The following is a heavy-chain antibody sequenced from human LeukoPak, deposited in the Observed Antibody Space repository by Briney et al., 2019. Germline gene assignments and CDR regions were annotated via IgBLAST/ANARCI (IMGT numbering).Heavy chain of an antibody. CDR2: IYPGDSDT. CDR1: GYSFTSYW. J-gene: IGHJ6*04. V-gene: IGHV5-51*01. D-gene: IGHD3-16*01. Sequence: KGXGYSFTSYWIGWVRQLPGKGLEWMXIIYPGDSDTRYSPSFQGQVTISADKSISTAYLQWSILKASDTAMYYCARVLYGSGYYYGMDVWGKGTTVTVSS. CDR3: ARVLYGSGYYYGMDV.